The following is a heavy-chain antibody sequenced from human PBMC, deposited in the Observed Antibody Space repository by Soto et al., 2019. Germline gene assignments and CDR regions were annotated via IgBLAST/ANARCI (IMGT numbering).Heavy chain of an antibody. J-gene: IGHJ6*02. D-gene: IGHD6-6*01. CDR2: ISDSGGST. CDR3: ARDNSSSSGYYYYGMDV. CDR1: GFTCSGYG. Sequence: PGGSIRIWCAASGFTCSGYGMSWVRQSPGKRLESVSAISDSGGSTEYGDSVKGRFTISRDNSKNTLYLQMNSLRSEDTAVQYCARDNSSSSGYYYYGMDVGGHGTTVTVSS. V-gene: IGHV3-23*01.